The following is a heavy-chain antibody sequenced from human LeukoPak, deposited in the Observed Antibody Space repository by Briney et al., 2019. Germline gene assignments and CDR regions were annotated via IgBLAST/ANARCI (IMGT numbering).Heavy chain of an antibody. CDR1: GFPFSLFG. V-gene: IGHV3-33*01. CDR3: ARVVRGATGSDY. Sequence: GGSLRLSCAASGFPFSLFGMHWVRQAPGKGLEWVAVIWYDGSDKYYADSVKGRLTISRDNSRNTLYLQMNSLRVEDTAIYYCARVVRGATGSDYWGQGTLVTVSS. J-gene: IGHJ4*02. CDR2: IWYDGSDK. D-gene: IGHD1-26*01.